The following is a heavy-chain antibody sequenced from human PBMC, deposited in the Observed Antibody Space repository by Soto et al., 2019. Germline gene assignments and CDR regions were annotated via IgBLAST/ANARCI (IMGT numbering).Heavy chain of an antibody. D-gene: IGHD5-12*01. Sequence: SVKVSCKASGGTFSSYAIIWVRQAPGQGLEWMGGIIPIFGTANYAQKFQGRVTITADKSTSTAYMELGSLRSEDTAVYYCASKVSGYSGYDSTYYFDYWGQGTLVTVSS. CDR1: GGTFSSYA. V-gene: IGHV1-69*06. CDR3: ASKVSGYSGYDSTYYFDY. J-gene: IGHJ4*02. CDR2: IIPIFGTA.